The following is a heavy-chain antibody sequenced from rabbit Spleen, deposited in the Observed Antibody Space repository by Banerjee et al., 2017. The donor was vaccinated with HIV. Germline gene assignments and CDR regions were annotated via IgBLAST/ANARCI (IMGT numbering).Heavy chain of an antibody. Sequence: LEESGGGLVKPGGTLTLTCTASGFTISSSYWMCWVRQAPGKGPEWIACIVNGNGNTYYASWVNGRFTISRSTSLATVTLQVTSLTAADTATYFCTRDAAGREDFNLWGQGTLVTVS. V-gene: IGHV1S47*01. J-gene: IGHJ4*01. D-gene: IGHD4-2*01. CDR1: GFTISSSYW. CDR3: TRDAAGREDFNL. CDR2: IVNGNGNT.